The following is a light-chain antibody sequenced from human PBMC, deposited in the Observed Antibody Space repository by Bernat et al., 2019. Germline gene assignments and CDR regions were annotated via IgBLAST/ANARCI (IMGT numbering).Light chain of an antibody. CDR3: CSYAGNSAWV. CDR1: SSDVGGYNY. V-gene: IGLV2-11*01. Sequence: QSALTQPRSVSGSPGLSVTISCTGTSSDVGGYNYVSWYQQHPGKAPKLMIYDVNTRPSGVPDRFSGSKSGNTASLTISGLQAEEEADYYCCSYAGNSAWVFGGVTKVTVL. J-gene: IGLJ3*02. CDR2: DVN.